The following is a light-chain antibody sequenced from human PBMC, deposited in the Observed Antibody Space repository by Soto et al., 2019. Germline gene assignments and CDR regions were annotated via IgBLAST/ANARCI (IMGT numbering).Light chain of an antibody. Sequence: QSVLTQPPSVSAAPGQKVTISCSGSSSNVGNNHVFWYQQPPGTAPKLLIYDNTKRPSGIPDRFSGSKSGTSATLGITGLQTGDEADYYCGTWDGALSAVVFGGGTKVTVL. V-gene: IGLV1-51*01. J-gene: IGLJ2*01. CDR1: SSNVGNNH. CDR3: GTWDGALSAVV. CDR2: DNT.